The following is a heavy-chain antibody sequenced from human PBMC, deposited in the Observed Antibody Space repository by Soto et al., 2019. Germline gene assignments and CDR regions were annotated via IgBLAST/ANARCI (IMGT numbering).Heavy chain of an antibody. CDR1: GNTFTSYG. V-gene: IGHV1-18*01. Sequence: VQLVQSGVEVKKPGASRKVSCKASGNTFTSYGFSWVRQAPGQGLEWMGWINPYNGNTNYAQNLQGRVTMTTDTSTSTAYMELRSLTSDDTAVYYCARGGASTGGMDVWGQGTTVTVSS. CDR3: ARGGASTGGMDV. CDR2: INPYNGNT. J-gene: IGHJ6*02. D-gene: IGHD1-26*01.